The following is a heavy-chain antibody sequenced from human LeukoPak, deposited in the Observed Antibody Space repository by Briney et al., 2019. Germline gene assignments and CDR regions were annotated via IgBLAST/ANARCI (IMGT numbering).Heavy chain of an antibody. CDR2: ISYDGSNK. CDR3: AKGARGDTVTSIVGLNWFDP. D-gene: IGHD4-17*01. CDR1: GFTFSSYG. J-gene: IGHJ5*02. V-gene: IGHV3-30*18. Sequence: GGSLRLSCAASGFTFSSYGMHWVRQAPGKGLEWVPVISYDGSNKYYADSVKGRFTISRDNSKNTLYLQMNSLRAEDTAVYYCAKGARGDTVTSIVGLNWFDPWGQGTLVTVSS.